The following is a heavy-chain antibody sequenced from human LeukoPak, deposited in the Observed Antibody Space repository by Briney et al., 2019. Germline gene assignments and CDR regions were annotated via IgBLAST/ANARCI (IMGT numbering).Heavy chain of an antibody. CDR2: IKEDGSKG. CDR1: GFTFSTYW. Sequence: GSLSLSCAASGFTFSTYWMSWVRQAPGKGLEWVADIKEDGSKGYYGDSVKGRFTISRDNAKSSLFLQMNSLRAEDTAVYYCAKDAPGYGAYDDWGQGILVTVSS. V-gene: IGHV3-7*01. D-gene: IGHD5-12*01. J-gene: IGHJ4*02. CDR3: AKDAPGYGAYDD.